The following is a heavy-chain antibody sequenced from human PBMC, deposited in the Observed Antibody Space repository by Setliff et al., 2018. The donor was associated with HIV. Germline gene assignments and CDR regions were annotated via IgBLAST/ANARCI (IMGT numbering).Heavy chain of an antibody. CDR3: ARDATRGGDFDF. CDR1: GFTFSNYG. D-gene: IGHD3-10*01. V-gene: IGHV3-33*01. Sequence: GGSLRLSCAASGFTFSNYGMHWVRQAPGKGLEWVAVIWYDGSNTYYADSVKGRFTISRDNSKNTLYLQMNSLRAEDTAVYYCARDATRGGDFDFWGQGTLVTVSS. J-gene: IGHJ4*02. CDR2: IWYDGSNT.